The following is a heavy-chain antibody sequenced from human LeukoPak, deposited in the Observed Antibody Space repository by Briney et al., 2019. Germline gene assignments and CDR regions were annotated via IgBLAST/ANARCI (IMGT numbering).Heavy chain of an antibody. CDR2: IYYTRVT. CDR3: ARERSSSGGHSWFDP. Sequence: SETLSLTCTVSGGYIITSGHYWGWIRQPPGKGLEWIGSIYYTRVTSTNPFFRSRMSISVDTSKNQFSLNLTSVTAADAAVYYCARERSSSGGHSWFDPWGQGTLVTVSS. V-gene: IGHV4-39*07. CDR1: GGYIITSGHY. D-gene: IGHD4-23*01. J-gene: IGHJ5*02.